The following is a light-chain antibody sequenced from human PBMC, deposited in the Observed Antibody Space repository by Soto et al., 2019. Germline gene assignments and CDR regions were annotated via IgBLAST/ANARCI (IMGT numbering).Light chain of an antibody. CDR2: TNS. Sequence: QPVLTQPPSASGTPGQRVTISCSGSSSNIGSNTVNWYQQLPGTAPQLLIYTNSQRPSGVPDRFSGSKSGTSASLAISGLQSEDEADYYCATWDDSLNGYVFGTGTKLTVL. CDR3: ATWDDSLNGYV. V-gene: IGLV1-44*01. CDR1: SSNIGSNT. J-gene: IGLJ1*01.